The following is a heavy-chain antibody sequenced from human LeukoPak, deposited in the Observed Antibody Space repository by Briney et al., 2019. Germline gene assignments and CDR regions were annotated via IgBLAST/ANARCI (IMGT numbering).Heavy chain of an antibody. CDR2: ISWDGGST. D-gene: IGHD6-13*01. CDR3: AKGGSHWYDY. J-gene: IGHJ4*02. V-gene: IGHV3-43*01. CDR1: GFTFDDYT. Sequence: GGSLRPSCVASGFTFDDYTMHWVRQAPGKGLEWVSLISWDGGSTYYADSVKGRFTISRDNSKNSLYLQMNSLRTEDTALYYCAKGGSHWYDYWGQGTLVTVSS.